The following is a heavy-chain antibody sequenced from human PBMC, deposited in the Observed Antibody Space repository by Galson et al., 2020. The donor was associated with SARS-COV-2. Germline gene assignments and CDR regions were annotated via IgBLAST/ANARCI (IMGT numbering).Heavy chain of an antibody. V-gene: IGHV1-8*01. CDR3: AKGSRYCSGGSWYSPVGG. CDR1: GYTFTAYD. J-gene: IGHJ4*02. Sequence: ASVKVSCKASGYTFTAYDINWVRQATGQGLEWMGWMNPNSGNTDYAQKFHGRFIMTRDTSTNTAYMELSGLRSEDTAVYYCAKGSRYCSGGSWYSPVGGWGQGTLVTVSS. CDR2: MNPNSGNT. D-gene: IGHD2-15*01.